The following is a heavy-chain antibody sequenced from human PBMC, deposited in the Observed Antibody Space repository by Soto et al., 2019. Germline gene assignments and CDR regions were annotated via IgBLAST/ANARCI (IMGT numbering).Heavy chain of an antibody. D-gene: IGHD7-27*01. Sequence: GGSLRLSCAASGFTFSIFAMNWVRQAPGKGLEWVSGISDSGSSTSYADSVKGRFTISRDNSKNTLHLQMNSLRAEDTATYYCGKGDWGDYWGQGTLVTVSS. CDR2: ISDSGSST. CDR3: GKGDWGDY. V-gene: IGHV3-23*01. J-gene: IGHJ4*02. CDR1: GFTFSIFA.